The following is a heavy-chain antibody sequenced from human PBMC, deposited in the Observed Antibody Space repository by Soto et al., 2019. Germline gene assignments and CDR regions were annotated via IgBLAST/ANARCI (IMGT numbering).Heavy chain of an antibody. CDR2: INHSGST. V-gene: IGHV4-34*01. J-gene: IGHJ4*02. D-gene: IGHD6-13*01. CDR1: GGSFSGYY. Sequence: SETLSLTCAVYGGSFSGYYWSWIRQPPGKGLKWIGEINHSGSTNYNPSLKSRVTISVDTSKNQFSLQLNSVTPEDTAVYYCARVRFEQQMSHFDYWGQGILVTVSS. CDR3: ARVRFEQQMSHFDY.